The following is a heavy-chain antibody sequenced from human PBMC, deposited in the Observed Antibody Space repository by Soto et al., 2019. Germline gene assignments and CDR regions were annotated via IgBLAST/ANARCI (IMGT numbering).Heavy chain of an antibody. J-gene: IGHJ6*02. Sequence: QVQLVQSGAEVKKPGSSVKVSCKASGDTFNSYAISWVRQAPGQGLEWMGGIIPIFHAANYAQKFQARVTMTADESASTAYMELSGLRSEDTAVYYCARVGYWNTTNCLFYYYHYGMDVWGQGTTVTVS. CDR3: ARVGYWNTTNCLFYYYHYGMDV. CDR2: IIPIFHAA. D-gene: IGHD2-2*01. V-gene: IGHV1-69*01. CDR1: GDTFNSYA.